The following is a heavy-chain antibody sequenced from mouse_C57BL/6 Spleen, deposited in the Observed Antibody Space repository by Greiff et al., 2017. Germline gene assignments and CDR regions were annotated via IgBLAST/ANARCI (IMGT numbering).Heavy chain of an antibody. J-gene: IGHJ3*01. V-gene: IGHV1-80*01. D-gene: IGHD2-3*01. CDR1: GYAFSSYW. CDR3: AREDGLYDGYSPWFAY. CDR2: IYPGDGDT. Sequence: VKLMESGAELVKPGASVKISCKASGYAFSSYWMNWVKQRPGKGLEWIGQIYPGDGDTNYNGKFKGKATLTADKSSSTAYMQLSSLTSEDSAVYFCAREDGLYDGYSPWFAYWGQGTLVTVSA.